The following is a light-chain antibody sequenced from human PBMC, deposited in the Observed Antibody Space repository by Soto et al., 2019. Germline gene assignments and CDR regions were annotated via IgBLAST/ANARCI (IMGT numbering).Light chain of an antibody. Sequence: QSVLTQPASVSGSPGQSITISCTGTSSDVGSYNPVSWYQQHPGKAPKLMIYEVSKRPSGVSNRFSGSKSGNTASLTISGLHAEDEADYYCCSYAGSSTYVSGTGTKVTVL. J-gene: IGLJ1*01. CDR3: CSYAGSSTYV. CDR2: EVS. CDR1: SSDVGSYNP. V-gene: IGLV2-23*02.